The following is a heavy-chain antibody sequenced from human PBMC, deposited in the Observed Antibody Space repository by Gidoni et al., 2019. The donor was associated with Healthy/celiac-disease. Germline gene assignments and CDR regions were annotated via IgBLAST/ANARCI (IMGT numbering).Heavy chain of an antibody. V-gene: IGHV2-70*15. Sequence: QVTLRESGPALVKPTQTLTLTCTFSGFSLSTSGMCVSWIRQPPGKALEWLARIDWDDDKYYSTSLKTRLIISKDTSKNQVVLTMTNMDPVDTATYYCARTRGPDAFDIWGQGTMVTVSS. CDR3: ARTRGPDAFDI. CDR1: GFSLSTSGMC. CDR2: IDWDDDK. D-gene: IGHD6-25*01. J-gene: IGHJ3*02.